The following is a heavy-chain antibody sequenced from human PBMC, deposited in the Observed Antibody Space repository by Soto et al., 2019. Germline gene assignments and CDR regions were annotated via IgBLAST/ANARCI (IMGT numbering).Heavy chain of an antibody. J-gene: IGHJ4*02. Sequence: GGSLRLSCAASGFTFSSYSMNWVRQAPGKGLEWVSYISSSSSTIYYADSVKGRFTISRDNAKNSLYLQMNSLRAEDTAVYYCANRRVTGYSSDSFDCWGQGTLVTVSS. V-gene: IGHV3-48*01. CDR2: ISSSSSTI. CDR3: ANRRVTGYSSDSFDC. D-gene: IGHD6-19*01. CDR1: GFTFSSYS.